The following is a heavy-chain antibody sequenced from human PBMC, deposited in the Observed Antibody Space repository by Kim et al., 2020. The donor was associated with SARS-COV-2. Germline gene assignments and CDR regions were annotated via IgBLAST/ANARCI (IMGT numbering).Heavy chain of an antibody. Sequence: WGSLRLSCVTSGFTFTDYAMHWVCQAPGKGLEWLGHITFDGNNKYYSDSVKGRFTISRDSSTNTVFLQMSSLRTEDTAVYYCARPHGYSSDWYCFWGQGT. CDR2: ITFDGNNK. D-gene: IGHD6-19*01. CDR3: ARPHGYSSDWYCF. CDR1: GFTFTDYA. J-gene: IGHJ4*02. V-gene: IGHV3-33*02.